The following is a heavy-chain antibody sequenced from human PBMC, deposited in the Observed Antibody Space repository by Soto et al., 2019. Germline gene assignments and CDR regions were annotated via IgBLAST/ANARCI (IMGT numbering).Heavy chain of an antibody. Sequence: GASVKVSCKASGYTFSDFDSNWLRQASGQGPEWMGWMNAKSGDTFFPQRFQGKFNMTWDTSLSTAYMEVGSLTSDDTAIYYCARGNPFNYAGFDVCGQGTTVALSS. CDR2: MNAKSGDT. V-gene: IGHV1-8*01. CDR1: GYTFSDFD. D-gene: IGHD4-4*01. J-gene: IGHJ6*02. CDR3: ARGNPFNYAGFDV.